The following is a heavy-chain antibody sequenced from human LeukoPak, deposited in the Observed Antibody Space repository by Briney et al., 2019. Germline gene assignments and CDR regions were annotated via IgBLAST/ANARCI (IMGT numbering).Heavy chain of an antibody. J-gene: IGHJ4*02. CDR1: GYTFTSFG. Sequence: ASVKVSCKASGYTFTSFGISWVRQAPGQGLEWMGWISAYNGNTNYAQKLKGRVTMTTDTSTSTAYMELRSLRSDDTAVYYCARVIAIKVGFDYWGQGTLVTVSS. V-gene: IGHV1-18*01. CDR3: ARVIAIKVGFDY. CDR2: ISAYNGNT. D-gene: IGHD2-21*01.